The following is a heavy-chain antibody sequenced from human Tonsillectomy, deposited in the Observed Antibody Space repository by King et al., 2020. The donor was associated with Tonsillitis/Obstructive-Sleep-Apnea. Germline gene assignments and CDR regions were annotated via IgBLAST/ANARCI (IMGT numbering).Heavy chain of an antibody. D-gene: IGHD4-17*01. CDR1: GASFSGYY. CDR3: ATAKSPEGVDYGDYVTHFDY. J-gene: IGHJ4*02. Sequence: VQLQQWGAGLLKPSETLSLTCAVSGASFSGYYLNWIRQPPGKGLEWIGEIKHSGSTNYNPSLKGRVTISVDTSKNQFSLKLSSVTAADTSVYYCATAKSPEGVDYGDYVTHFDYWGQGTLVTVSS. CDR2: IKHSGST. V-gene: IGHV4-34*01.